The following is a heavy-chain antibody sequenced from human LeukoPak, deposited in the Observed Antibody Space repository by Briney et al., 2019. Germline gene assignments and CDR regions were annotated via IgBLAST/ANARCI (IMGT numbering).Heavy chain of an antibody. CDR3: ASNRRDSSSWYRY. J-gene: IGHJ4*02. CDR1: GFTFSSYW. Sequence: GGSLKLSCAASGFTFSSYWMSWVRQAPGKGLEWVANIKQDGSEKYYVDSVKGRFTISKDNAKNSLYLQMNSLRAEDTAVYYCASNRRDSSSWYRYWGQGTLVTVSS. CDR2: IKQDGSEK. V-gene: IGHV3-7*01. D-gene: IGHD6-13*01.